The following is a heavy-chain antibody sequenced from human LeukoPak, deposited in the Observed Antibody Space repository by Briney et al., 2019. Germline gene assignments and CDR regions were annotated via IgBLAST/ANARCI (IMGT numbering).Heavy chain of an antibody. CDR2: IYSTGST. CDR1: GGSISSSY. Sequence: PSETLSLTCTVSGGSISSSYWSWIRQPPGKELEWIGYIYSTGSTSYNPSLKSRVTISIDTSKNQFSLNLNSVAAADTAVYYCARAPILYYFDCWGQGTLVTVSP. J-gene: IGHJ4*02. V-gene: IGHV4-59*08. CDR3: ARAPILYYFDC.